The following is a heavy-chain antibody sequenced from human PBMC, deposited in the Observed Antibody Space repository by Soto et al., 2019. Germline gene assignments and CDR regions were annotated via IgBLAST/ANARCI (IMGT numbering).Heavy chain of an antibody. CDR1: GYTFISYG. J-gene: IGHJ4*02. CDR2: ISAYHGDT. D-gene: IGHD3-22*01. Sequence: QVQLVQSGAEVKKPGASVKVSCKASGYTFISYGVTWVRQAPGQGLEWMGWISAYHGDTNYAQKLQGRVTMTTDTSTSPAYMELRSLRSDDTAVYYCARALFPPSGSPFDYWGQGTLVIVSS. V-gene: IGHV1-18*01. CDR3: ARALFPPSGSPFDY.